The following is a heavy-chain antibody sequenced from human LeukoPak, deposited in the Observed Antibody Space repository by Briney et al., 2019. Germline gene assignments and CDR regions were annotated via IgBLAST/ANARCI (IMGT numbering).Heavy chain of an antibody. Sequence: GASVKVSCKASGYTFTGYYMHWVRQAPGQGLEWMGWINPNSGGTNYAQKFQGRVTMTRDTSISTAYMELSSLRSEDTAVYYCARNYDSSGLSSYFDLWGRGTLVTVSS. D-gene: IGHD3-22*01. CDR1: GYTFTGYY. J-gene: IGHJ2*01. CDR3: ARNYDSSGLSSYFDL. CDR2: INPNSGGT. V-gene: IGHV1-2*02.